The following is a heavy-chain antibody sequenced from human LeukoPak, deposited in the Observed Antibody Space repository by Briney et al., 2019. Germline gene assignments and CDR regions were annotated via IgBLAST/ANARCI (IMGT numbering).Heavy chain of an antibody. CDR2: INSDGSST. Sequence: PGGSLRLSCAASGFTFSSYWMHWVRQAPGKGLVWVSRINSDGSSTSYADSVKGRFTISRDNAKNTLYLQMNSLRAEDTAVYYCATGVVVPAAHPTFDYWGQGTLVTVSS. CDR3: ATGVVVPAAHPTFDY. CDR1: GFTFSSYW. D-gene: IGHD2-2*01. J-gene: IGHJ4*02. V-gene: IGHV3-74*01.